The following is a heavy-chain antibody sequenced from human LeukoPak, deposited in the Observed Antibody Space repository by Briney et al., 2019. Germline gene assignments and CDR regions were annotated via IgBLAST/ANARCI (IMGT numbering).Heavy chain of an antibody. V-gene: IGHV4-38-2*02. D-gene: IGHD6-13*01. CDR1: GYSISSGYY. Sequence: SETLSLTCTVSGYSISSGYYWGWIRQPPGKGLEWIGSIYHSGSTYYNPSLKSRVTISVDTSKNQFSLKLSSVTAADTAVYCCAAGSDYWGQGTLVTVSS. J-gene: IGHJ4*02. CDR3: AAGSDY. CDR2: IYHSGST.